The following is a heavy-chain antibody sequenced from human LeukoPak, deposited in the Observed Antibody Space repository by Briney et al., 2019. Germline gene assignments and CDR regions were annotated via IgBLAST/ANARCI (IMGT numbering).Heavy chain of an antibody. CDR2: ITGSGHTT. CDR3: AKAIRNLGWYFDL. V-gene: IGHV3-23*01. D-gene: IGHD3-3*01. J-gene: IGHJ2*01. Sequence: PGESLRLSCAASGFTFSSYAMSWVRQAPGKGLEWVSGITGSGHTTYYADSVKGRFTISRDNSKNTLYVQMNSLRAEDTAVYYCAKAIRNLGWYFDLWGRGTLVTVSS. CDR1: GFTFSSYA.